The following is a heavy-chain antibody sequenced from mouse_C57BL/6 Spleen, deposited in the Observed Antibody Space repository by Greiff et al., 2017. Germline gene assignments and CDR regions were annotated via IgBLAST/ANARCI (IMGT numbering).Heavy chain of an antibody. Sequence: QVQLQQPGAELVKPGASVKLSCKASGYTFTSYWMQWVKQRPGQGLEWIGEIDPSDSYTNYNQKFKGKSTLTVDKSSSTAYMQLSSLTSEDSAVYYCARRYYGSSYWYFDVWGTGTTVTVSS. V-gene: IGHV1-50*01. CDR3: ARRYYGSSYWYFDV. CDR2: IDPSDSYT. J-gene: IGHJ1*03. D-gene: IGHD1-1*01. CDR1: GYTFTSYW.